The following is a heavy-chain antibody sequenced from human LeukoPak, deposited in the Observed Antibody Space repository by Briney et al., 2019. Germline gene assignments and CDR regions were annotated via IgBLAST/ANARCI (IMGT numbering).Heavy chain of an antibody. CDR1: GGSISGYY. Sequence: SETLSLTCTVSGGSISGYYWSWIRQPPGKGLESIGYIYSSGSTNYSPSLKSRVTISVDTSKNQFSLKLNSVTAADAAVYYCARTGRNWNGGYAFDVWGQGTMVTVSS. CDR3: ARTGRNWNGGYAFDV. CDR2: IYSSGST. J-gene: IGHJ3*01. D-gene: IGHD1-20*01. V-gene: IGHV4-59*01.